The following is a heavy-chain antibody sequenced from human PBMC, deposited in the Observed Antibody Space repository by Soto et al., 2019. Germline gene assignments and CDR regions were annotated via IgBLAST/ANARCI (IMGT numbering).Heavy chain of an antibody. D-gene: IGHD2-2*01. CDR2: IDQSGST. CDR3: ARLHGYCISTSCYGYYAMDV. CDR1: GGSFSGYY. Sequence: PSETLSLTCAVYGGSFSGYYWNWLRQPPGEGLEWIGKIDQSGSTYYNPSLKSRVTISVDTSKNQFSLKLSSVTAADTAVCYCARLHGYCISTSCYGYYAMDVWGQGTTVTVSS. V-gene: IGHV4-34*01. J-gene: IGHJ6*02.